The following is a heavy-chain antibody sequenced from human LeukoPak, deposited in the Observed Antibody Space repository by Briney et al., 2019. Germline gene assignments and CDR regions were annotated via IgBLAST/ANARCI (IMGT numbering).Heavy chain of an antibody. Sequence: SETLSLTCAVYGGSFSGYYWSWIRKSPGKGLEWIGETYHSGSTNYNSSLKSRVTISLDTSKNQFSLKLSSVTAADTAVYYCARGRRIVVVLGATRTHRDYYMDVWGKGTTVTVSS. CDR2: TYHSGST. CDR3: ARGRRIVVVLGATRTHRDYYMDV. CDR1: GGSFSGYY. J-gene: IGHJ6*03. D-gene: IGHD2-15*01. V-gene: IGHV4-34*01.